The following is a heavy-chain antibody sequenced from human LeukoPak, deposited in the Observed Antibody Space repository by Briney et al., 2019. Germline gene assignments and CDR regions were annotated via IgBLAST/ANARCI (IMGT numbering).Heavy chain of an antibody. CDR3: ARESGSYRAFDI. Sequence: GGSLRPSCAASGFTFSSYWMHWVRQAPGKGLVWVSRINTDGSSTSYADSVKGRFTISRDNAKNTLYLQMNSLRAEDTAVYYCARESGSYRAFDIWGQGTMVTVSS. V-gene: IGHV3-74*01. CDR1: GFTFSSYW. D-gene: IGHD1-26*01. J-gene: IGHJ3*02. CDR2: INTDGSST.